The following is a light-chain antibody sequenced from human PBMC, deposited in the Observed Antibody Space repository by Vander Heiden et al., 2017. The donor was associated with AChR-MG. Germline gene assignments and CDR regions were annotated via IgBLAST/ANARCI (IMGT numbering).Light chain of an antibody. Sequence: SVLTQPPSVSGAPGQRVTIVCTGKSSHIVAASLVPWYKPLPVRAPKLLIYANSNRPSAVPDRFSGSKSGTSAALTSTWLQAEDEADYYCQADDNIRSGLVFGGGTRLTVL. CDR1: SSHIVAASL. CDR3: QADDNIRSGLV. CDR2: ANS. J-gene: IGLJ3*02. V-gene: IGLV1-40*01.